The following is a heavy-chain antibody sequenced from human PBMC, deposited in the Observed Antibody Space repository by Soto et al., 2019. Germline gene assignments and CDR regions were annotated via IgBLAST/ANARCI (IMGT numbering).Heavy chain of an antibody. Sequence: EVQLLESGGGLVQPGGSLRLSCAASGFTFSSYAMRWVRQAPVKGLEWVSAISGSGDSTYYADSVKGRFTISRDNSKNTLYLQMNRLRAEETAVYYCARRGSGSYYDYWGQGTLVSVSS. CDR1: GFTFSSYA. CDR2: ISGSGDST. CDR3: ARRGSGSYYDY. V-gene: IGHV3-23*01. J-gene: IGHJ4*02. D-gene: IGHD1-26*01.